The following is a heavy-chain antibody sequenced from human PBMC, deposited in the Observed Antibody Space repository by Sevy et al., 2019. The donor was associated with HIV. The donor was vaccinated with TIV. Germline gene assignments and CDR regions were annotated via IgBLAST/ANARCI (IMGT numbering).Heavy chain of an antibody. CDR3: ARSLWGHREWYFDY. CDR1: GGSISSYY. CDR2: IYYSGST. D-gene: IGHD3-16*01. Sequence: SETLSLTCTVSGGSISSYYWSWIRQPPGKGLEWIGYIYYSGSTNYNPSLKSRVTISVDTSKNQFSLKLSSVTAADTAVYYWARSLWGHREWYFDYWGQGTLVTVSS. V-gene: IGHV4-59*01. J-gene: IGHJ4*02.